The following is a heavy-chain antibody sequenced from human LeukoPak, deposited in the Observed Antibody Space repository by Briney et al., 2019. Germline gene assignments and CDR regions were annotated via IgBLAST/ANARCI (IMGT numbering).Heavy chain of an antibody. CDR1: GYTFTSYG. Sequence: ASVKVSCKASGYTFTSYGISWVRQAPGQGLEWMGWINPNSGGTNYAQKFQGRVTMTRDTSISTAYMELSRLRSDDTAVYYCAREFDSSFWFDPWGQGTLVTVSS. CDR2: INPNSGGT. CDR3: AREFDSSFWFDP. J-gene: IGHJ5*02. D-gene: IGHD3-22*01. V-gene: IGHV1-2*02.